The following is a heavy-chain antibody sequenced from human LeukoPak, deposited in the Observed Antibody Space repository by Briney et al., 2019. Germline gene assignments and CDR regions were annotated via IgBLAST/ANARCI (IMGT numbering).Heavy chain of an antibody. V-gene: IGHV3-23*01. D-gene: IGHD4-17*01. J-gene: IGHJ4*02. CDR1: GFTFSTYA. Sequence: GGSLRLSCAASGFTFSTYAMGWVRQAPGKGLEWVSAVSSSGTNTYYANVVKGRFTISRDNSKNMLYLQMSSLRAEDTAVYYCAKGMTALTTIDYWGQGTLVTVSS. CDR2: VSSSGTNT. CDR3: AKGMTALTTIDY.